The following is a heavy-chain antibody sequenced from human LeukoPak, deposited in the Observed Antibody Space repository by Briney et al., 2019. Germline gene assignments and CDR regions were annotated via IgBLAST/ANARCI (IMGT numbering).Heavy chain of an antibody. CDR1: GFTFSSYA. J-gene: IGHJ4*02. D-gene: IGHD4-17*01. V-gene: IGHV3-30*04. Sequence: GGSLRLSCAASGFTFSSYAMHWVRQAPGKGLERVAVISYDGSNKYYADSVKGRFTISRDNSKNTLYLQMNSLRAEDTAVYYCARVTTVTTAPDYWGQGTLVTVSS. CDR3: ARVTTVTTAPDY. CDR2: ISYDGSNK.